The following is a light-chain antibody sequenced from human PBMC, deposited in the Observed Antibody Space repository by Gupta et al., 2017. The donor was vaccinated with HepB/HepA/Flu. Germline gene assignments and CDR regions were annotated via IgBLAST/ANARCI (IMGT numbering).Light chain of an antibody. CDR2: GAS. CDR3: QQYGSSPRT. J-gene: IGKJ1*01. Sequence: EIVSTQSPGSLSLSPGESATLSCRASKCVSSSYLAWYQQKPGQAPRLLIYGASSMATGIPDRFSGSGSGTDFTLTINRLEPEDFAIYYCQQYGSSPRTFGQGTKVEIK. CDR1: KCVSSSY. V-gene: IGKV3-20*01.